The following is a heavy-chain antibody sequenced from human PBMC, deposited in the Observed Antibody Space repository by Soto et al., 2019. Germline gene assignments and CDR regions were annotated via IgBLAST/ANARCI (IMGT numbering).Heavy chain of an antibody. CDR3: AREITMVRGVDTDNWFDP. CDR1: GGSISSSSYY. Sequence: SETLSLTCTVSGGSISSSSYYWGWIRPPPGKGLEWIGSIYYSGSTYYNTSLKGRVNVSVDTSKNQFSLKLSSVTAADTAVYYCAREITMVRGVDTDNWFDPWGQGTLVTVSS. D-gene: IGHD3-10*01. V-gene: IGHV4-39*01. CDR2: IYYSGST. J-gene: IGHJ5*02.